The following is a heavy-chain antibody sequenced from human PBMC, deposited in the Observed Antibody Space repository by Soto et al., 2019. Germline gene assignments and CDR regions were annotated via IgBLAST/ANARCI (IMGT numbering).Heavy chain of an antibody. D-gene: IGHD3-22*01. Sequence: QVQLVQSGAEVKKPGASVKVSCKASGYTFTIYGISWVRQAPGQGLEWRAWISGYNGNTDYAQNPQHRITLTTDASTSSVDRELRSLRSDDTADYYCARVDYHDSSGYYRYWGQGTLITVSS. J-gene: IGHJ4*02. CDR3: ARVDYHDSSGYYRY. V-gene: IGHV1-18*04. CDR1: GYTFTIYG. CDR2: ISGYNGNT.